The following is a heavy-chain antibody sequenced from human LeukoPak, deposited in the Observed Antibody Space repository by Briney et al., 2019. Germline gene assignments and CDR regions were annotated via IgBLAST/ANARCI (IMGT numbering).Heavy chain of an antibody. CDR3: AKGDTGMVRRYYFDY. V-gene: IGHV3-23*01. Sequence: GGSLRLSCAASGFTFSNYAMSWVRQAPGKGLEWVSVIRGSGGSTYYADSVKGQFTIFRDNSKNTVYLQMNSLIADDAAVYYCAKGDTGMVRRYYFDYWGQGTLVTVSS. D-gene: IGHD5-18*01. CDR2: IRGSGGST. CDR1: GFTFSNYA. J-gene: IGHJ4*02.